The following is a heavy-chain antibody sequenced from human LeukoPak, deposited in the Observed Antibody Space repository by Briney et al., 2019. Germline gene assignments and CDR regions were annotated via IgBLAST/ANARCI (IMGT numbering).Heavy chain of an antibody. J-gene: IGHJ4*02. CDR2: IWHDGSNK. V-gene: IGHV3-33*01. CDR3: ARADKVGYSSGWYAD. CDR1: GFTISTYG. D-gene: IGHD6-19*01. Sequence: GGSLRLSCAASGFTISTYGLHWVRQAPGKGLEWVAVIWHDGSNKYYADSVKGRFTISRDSSKNMLYLQMNSLRAEDTAAYYCARADKVGYSSGWYADWGQGTLVTVSS.